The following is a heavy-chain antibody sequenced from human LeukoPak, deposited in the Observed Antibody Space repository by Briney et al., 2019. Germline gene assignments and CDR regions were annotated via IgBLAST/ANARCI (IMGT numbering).Heavy chain of an antibody. V-gene: IGHV4-38-2*02. D-gene: IGHD3-22*01. Sequence: SETLSLTCTVSGDSIDTYYWSWIRQPPGKGLEWIGSIYHSGSTYYNPSLKSRVTISVDTSKNQFSLKLSSVTAADTAVYYCARVDTYDYYDSSGSPKRAFDYWGQGTLVTVS. CDR3: ARVDTYDYYDSSGSPKRAFDY. CDR1: GDSIDTYY. CDR2: IYHSGST. J-gene: IGHJ4*02.